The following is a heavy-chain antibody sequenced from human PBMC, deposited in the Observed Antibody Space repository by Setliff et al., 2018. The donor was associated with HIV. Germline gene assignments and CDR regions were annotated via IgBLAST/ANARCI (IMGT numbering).Heavy chain of an antibody. D-gene: IGHD6-19*01. CDR3: AREFSERSPNPDHYYYYMDV. J-gene: IGHJ6*03. Sequence: SQTLSLTCNVSGGSISSYHWAWIRQSPGKGLEYIGNIRHSGYTNYNPSLKSRLNMSVDTSNYQISLKLTAVTAADTAVYYCAREFSERSPNPDHYYYYMDVWGKGTTVTVSS. CDR2: IRHSGYT. CDR1: GGSISSYH. V-gene: IGHV4-59*01.